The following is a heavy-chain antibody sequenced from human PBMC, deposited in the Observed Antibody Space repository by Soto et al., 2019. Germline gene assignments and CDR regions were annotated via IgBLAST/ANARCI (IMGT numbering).Heavy chain of an antibody. CDR2: ISVSGSYV. V-gene: IGHV3-21*04. CDR1: GFTFSSHS. Sequence: EVRLVESGGGLVKPGGSLRLSCAGSGFTFSSHSMNWVRQAPGKGLEWVSTISVSGSYVNYADSVKGRFSISRDNAKNFLYLQMNRLRAEATAIYYCARVGYSDQRTVWGQGTTVTVSS. J-gene: IGHJ6*02. CDR3: ARVGYSDQRTV. D-gene: IGHD4-17*01.